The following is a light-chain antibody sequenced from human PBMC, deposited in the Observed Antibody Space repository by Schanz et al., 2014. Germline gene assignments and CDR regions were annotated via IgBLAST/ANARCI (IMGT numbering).Light chain of an antibody. Sequence: QSALTQPASVSGSPGQSITISCTGSSSDVGGYNFVSWYQHHPGQAPKLLIYDASKRPSGVYTRFSGSKSGNTASLAISGLRSEDEADYYCAAWDDSLSGHGVFGGGTKLTVL. J-gene: IGLJ3*02. CDR3: AAWDDSLSGHGV. CDR1: SSDVGGYNF. V-gene: IGLV2-14*02. CDR2: DAS.